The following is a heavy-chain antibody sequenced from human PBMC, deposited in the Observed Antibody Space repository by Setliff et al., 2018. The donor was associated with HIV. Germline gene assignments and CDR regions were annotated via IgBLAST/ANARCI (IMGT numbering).Heavy chain of an antibody. J-gene: IGHJ6*03. CDR2: IYYSGST. CDR3: ARDVGRGGDYYMDV. CDR1: GGSISSYY. Sequence: SETLSLTCTVSGGSISSYYWSWIRQPPGKGLEWIGYIYYSGSTNYKPSLKSRVSISVDTSKNQFSLKLSSVTAADTAVYYCARDVGRGGDYYMDVWGKGTTVTVSS. V-gene: IGHV4-59*12. D-gene: IGHD1-26*01.